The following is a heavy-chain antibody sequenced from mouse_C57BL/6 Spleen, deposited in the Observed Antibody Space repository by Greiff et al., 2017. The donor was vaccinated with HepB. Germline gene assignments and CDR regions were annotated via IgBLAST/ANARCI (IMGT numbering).Heavy chain of an antibody. J-gene: IGHJ3*01. CDR1: GFTFSSYA. Sequence: EVQLVESGGGLVKPGGSLKLSCAASGFTFSSYAMSWVRQTPEKRLEWVATISDGGSYTYYPDNVKGRFTISRDNAKNNLYLQMSHLKSEDTAMYYCARGEVNGSSPGAWFAYWGQGTLVTVSA. CDR3: ARGEVNGSSPGAWFAY. D-gene: IGHD1-1*01. CDR2: ISDGGSYT. V-gene: IGHV5-4*01.